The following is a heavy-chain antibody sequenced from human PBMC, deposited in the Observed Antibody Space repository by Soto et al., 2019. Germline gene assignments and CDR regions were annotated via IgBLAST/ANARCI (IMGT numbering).Heavy chain of an antibody. V-gene: IGHV1-18*01. CDR3: ARFSSSFIRFDY. CDR2: ISAYNGST. D-gene: IGHD6-6*01. CDR1: GYTFTNYG. J-gene: IGHJ4*02. Sequence: ASVKVSCKASGYTFTNYGISWVRQAPGQGLEWMGWISAYNGSTSYAQKFQGRVTMTRDTSTSTVYMELSSLRSEDTAVYYCARFSSSFIRFDYWGQGTLVTVPQ.